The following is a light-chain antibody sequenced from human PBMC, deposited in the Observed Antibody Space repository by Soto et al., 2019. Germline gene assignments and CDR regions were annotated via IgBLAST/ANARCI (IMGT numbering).Light chain of an antibody. J-gene: IGKJ1*01. CDR3: QQYSSSGT. Sequence: ILFAQSSGTLFLSPGESATLSCRASQSVSSKLAWYQQKPGQAPRLLIYDASTRATGIPARFSGSGSGTDFTLTISRLQPEDFAVYYCQQYSSSGTFGQGTKVDI. V-gene: IGKV3-20*01. CDR1: QSVSSK. CDR2: DAS.